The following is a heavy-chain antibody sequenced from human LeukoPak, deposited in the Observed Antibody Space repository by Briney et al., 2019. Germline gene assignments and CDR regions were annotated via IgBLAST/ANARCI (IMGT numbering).Heavy chain of an antibody. CDR3: ARDSSDYYDSSGYYDTPYFDF. CDR2: ISSFGSTI. V-gene: IGHV3-48*02. J-gene: IGHJ4*02. Sequence: PGGSLRLSCAASGFTFGTYSMNWVRQTPGKGLEWVSYISSFGSTIYYADSVKGRFTISRDNAKNSLYLQMNSLSDEDTAVYYCARDSSDYYDSSGYYDTPYFDFWGQGTLVTVSS. CDR1: GFTFGTYS. D-gene: IGHD3-22*01.